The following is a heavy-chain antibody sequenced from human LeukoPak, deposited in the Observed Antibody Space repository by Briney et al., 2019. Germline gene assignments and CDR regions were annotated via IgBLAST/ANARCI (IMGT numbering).Heavy chain of an antibody. CDR3: ARRGYDILTGYLYYFDY. D-gene: IGHD3-9*01. V-gene: IGHV1-8*01. J-gene: IGHJ4*02. Sequence: ASVKVSCKASGHTFTSYDINWVRQATGQGLEWMGWMNPNSGNTGYAQKFQGRVTMTRNTSISTAYMELSSLRSEDTAVYYCARRGYDILTGYLYYFDYWGQGTLVTVSS. CDR2: MNPNSGNT. CDR1: GHTFTSYD.